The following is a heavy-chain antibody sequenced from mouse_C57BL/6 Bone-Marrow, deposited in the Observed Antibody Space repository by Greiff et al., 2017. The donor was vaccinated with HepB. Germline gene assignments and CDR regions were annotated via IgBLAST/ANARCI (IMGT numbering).Heavy chain of an antibody. CDR3: ARSYYGIDY. V-gene: IGHV1-54*01. J-gene: IGHJ2*01. CDR2: INPGSGGT. Sequence: VQLQESGAELVRPGTSVKVSCKASGYAFTNYLIEWVKQRPGQGLEWIGVINPGSGGTNYNEKFKGKATLTADKSSSTAYMQLSSLTSEDSAVYFCARSYYGIDYWGQGTTLTVSS. D-gene: IGHD1-1*01. CDR1: GYAFTNYL.